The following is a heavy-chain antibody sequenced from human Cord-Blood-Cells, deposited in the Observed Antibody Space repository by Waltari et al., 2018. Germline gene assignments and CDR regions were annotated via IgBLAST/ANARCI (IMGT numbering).Heavy chain of an antibody. CDR2: INHSGST. Sequence: VQLQQWGAGLLKPSETLSLTCAVYGGSFSGYYWSWIRQPPGKGLEWIGEINHSGSTNYNPSLKSRVTISVDTSKNQFSLKLSSVTAADTAVYYCATAFPGIAAAGTEYFQHWGQGTLVTVSS. V-gene: IGHV4-34*01. D-gene: IGHD6-13*01. J-gene: IGHJ1*01. CDR1: GGSFSGYY. CDR3: ATAFPGIAAAGTEYFQH.